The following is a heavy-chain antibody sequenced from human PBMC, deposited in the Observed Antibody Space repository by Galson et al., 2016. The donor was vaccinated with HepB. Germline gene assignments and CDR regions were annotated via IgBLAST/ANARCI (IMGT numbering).Heavy chain of an antibody. D-gene: IGHD2-8*02. V-gene: IGHV3-30*04. J-gene: IGHJ4*02. CDR3: ARDFSGHWSVDS. Sequence: SLRLSCAASGFSFNTFMHWIRQAPGKGLEWLAIISYDGNNQRYADSVKGRFTVSRDNSKNTMYLQMNTLRVEDTAVYYCARDFSGHWSVDSWGQGTLVTVSS. CDR1: GFSFNTF. CDR2: ISYDGNNQ.